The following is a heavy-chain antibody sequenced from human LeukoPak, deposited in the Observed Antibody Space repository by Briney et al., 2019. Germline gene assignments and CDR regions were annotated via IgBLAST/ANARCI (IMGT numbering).Heavy chain of an antibody. CDR3: ARDHPPKYYYYYGMDV. CDR1: GYTFTGYY. V-gene: IGHV1-2*02. J-gene: IGHJ6*02. CDR2: INPNSGGT. Sequence: GASVKVSCTSSGYTFTGYYMHWVRQAPGQGLEWMGWINPNSGGTNYSQKFQGRVTMTRDTSISTAYMELSRLRSDDTAVYYCARDHPPKYYYYYGMDVWGQGTTVTVSS.